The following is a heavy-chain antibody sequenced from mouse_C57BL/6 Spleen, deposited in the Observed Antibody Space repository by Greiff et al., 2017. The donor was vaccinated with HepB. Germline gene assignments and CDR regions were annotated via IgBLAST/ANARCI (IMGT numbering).Heavy chain of an antibody. Sequence: EVKLVESGPELVKPGASVKMSCKASGYTFTDYNMHWVKQSHGKSLEWIGYINPNNGGTSYNQKFKGKATLTVNKSSSTAYMELRSLTSEDSAVYYYARRGYDYDGGYAMDYWGQGTSVTVSS. J-gene: IGHJ4*01. CDR2: INPNNGGT. V-gene: IGHV1-22*01. CDR1: GYTFTDYN. D-gene: IGHD2-4*01. CDR3: ARRGYDYDGGYAMDY.